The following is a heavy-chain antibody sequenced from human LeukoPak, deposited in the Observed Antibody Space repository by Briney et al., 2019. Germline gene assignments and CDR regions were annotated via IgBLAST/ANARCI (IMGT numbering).Heavy chain of an antibody. CDR1: DGSISSSNW. CDR3: AREETMVRGVILGYFDY. CDR2: IHHSGST. Sequence: SETLSLTCSVSDGSISSSNWWSWVRQPPGKGLEWIGEIHHSGSTNYNPSLKSRVTMSADKSKNQFSLKVSSVTAADTAVYYCAREETMVRGVILGYFDYWGQGTLVTVSS. V-gene: IGHV4-4*02. D-gene: IGHD3-10*01. J-gene: IGHJ4*02.